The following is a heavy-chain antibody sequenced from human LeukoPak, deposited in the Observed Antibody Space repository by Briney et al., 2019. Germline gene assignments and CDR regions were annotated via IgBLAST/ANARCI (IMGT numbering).Heavy chain of an antibody. J-gene: IGHJ4*02. D-gene: IGHD6-25*01. Sequence: GRSLRLSCAASGFTFSSYTIHWVRQAPGKGLEWVAVISYDGSNKYYADSVKGRFTISRDNSKNTLYLQMNSLRAEDAAMYYCARDQSSGWGFDYWGQGTLVTVSS. CDR2: ISYDGSNK. V-gene: IGHV3-30*04. CDR3: ARDQSSGWGFDY. CDR1: GFTFSSYT.